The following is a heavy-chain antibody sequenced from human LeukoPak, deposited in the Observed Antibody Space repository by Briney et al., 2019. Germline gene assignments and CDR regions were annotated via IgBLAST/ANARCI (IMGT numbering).Heavy chain of an antibody. V-gene: IGHV4-34*01. J-gene: IGHJ4*02. CDR2: INHSGGT. CDR3: ARVSGIMISLGGVISYFDY. Sequence: SETLSLTCALYGGSFNDYYWTWIRQPPGKGLEWIGEINHSGGTDHNPSLRSRVTISVDPSKNQLSLQLSSVTAADTGVYYCARVSGIMISLGGVISYFDYWGQGTLVTVSS. D-gene: IGHD3-16*02. CDR1: GGSFNDYY.